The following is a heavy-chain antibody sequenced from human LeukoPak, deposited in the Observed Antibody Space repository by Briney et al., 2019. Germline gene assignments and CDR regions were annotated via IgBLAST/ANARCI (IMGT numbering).Heavy chain of an antibody. V-gene: IGHV1-2*02. CDR2: INPNSGGT. J-gene: IGHJ5*02. D-gene: IGHD6-13*01. CDR3: ARTRQQLARNWFDP. CDR1: GYTFTGYY. Sequence: ASVKVSCKASGYTFTGYYMHWVRQAPGQGLEWMGWINPNSGGTNYAQKFQGRVTTTRDTSISTAYMELSRLRSDDTAVYYCARTRQQLARNWFDPWGQGTLVTVSS.